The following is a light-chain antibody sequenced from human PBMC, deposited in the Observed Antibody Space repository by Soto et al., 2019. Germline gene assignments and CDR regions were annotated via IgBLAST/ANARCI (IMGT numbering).Light chain of an antibody. Sequence: EIVLTQSPGTLSLSPGERATLSCRASQSVSSSYLAWYQQKPGQAPRLLIYGASSRATGIPDRFSGSGSGTDFTLTISRLEPEDFAVYYCQQYGSSPASTCGQGTKVDIK. CDR2: GAS. J-gene: IGKJ1*01. CDR3: QQYGSSPAST. CDR1: QSVSSSY. V-gene: IGKV3-20*01.